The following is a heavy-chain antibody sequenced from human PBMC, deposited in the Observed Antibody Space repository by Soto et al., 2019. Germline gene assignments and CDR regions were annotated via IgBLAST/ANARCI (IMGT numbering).Heavy chain of an antibody. Sequence: GGSLRLSCAASGFTFSNYNMNWVRQAPGKGLEWVSHIGGARSTAIYYADSVKGRFTISRDNAENSLFLQLNSLRDEDTAVYYCARDFGYDDVWGQGTTVTVSS. CDR1: GFTFSNYN. CDR3: ARDFGYDDV. J-gene: IGHJ6*02. CDR2: IGGARSTAI. D-gene: IGHD3-22*01. V-gene: IGHV3-48*02.